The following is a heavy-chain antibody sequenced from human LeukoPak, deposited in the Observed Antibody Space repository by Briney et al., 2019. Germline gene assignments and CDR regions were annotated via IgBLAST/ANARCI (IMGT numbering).Heavy chain of an antibody. CDR3: ATSSGSYYY. Sequence: SETLSLTCTVPGGSISSSTFYWGWIRQPPGKGLEWIGSLYYSGSTYYNPSLKSRFTISVDTSKNQFSLKLSSVTAADTAVYYCATSSGSYYYWGQGTLVTVSS. V-gene: IGHV4-39*01. J-gene: IGHJ4*02. CDR2: LYYSGST. D-gene: IGHD1-26*01. CDR1: GGSISSSTFY.